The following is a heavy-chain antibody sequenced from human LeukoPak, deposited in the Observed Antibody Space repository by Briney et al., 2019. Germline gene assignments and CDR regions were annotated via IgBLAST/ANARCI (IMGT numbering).Heavy chain of an antibody. V-gene: IGHV3-23*01. D-gene: IGHD5-12*01. CDR1: GFTFSSYA. CDR3: AKGGYSGYDPFDY. Sequence: PGGSLRLSCAASGFTFSSYAMNWVRQAPGKGLEWVSAISGGGISSYYADSVKGRFSISRDNSKNTLYLQMNSLRAEDTAVYYCAKGGYSGYDPFDYWGQGTLVTVSP. J-gene: IGHJ4*02. CDR2: ISGGGISS.